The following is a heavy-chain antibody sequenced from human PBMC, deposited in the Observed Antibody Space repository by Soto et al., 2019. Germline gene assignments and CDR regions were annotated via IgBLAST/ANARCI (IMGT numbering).Heavy chain of an antibody. Sequence: QVQLVESGGGVVQPGRSLRLSCAASGFTFSSYGMHWVRQAPGKGLEWVAVIWYDGSNKYYADSVKGRFTISRDKSKNTLYLQMNSMRAEDTAVYYCGRDRSWGSYCDYWGQGTLVTVAS. V-gene: IGHV3-33*01. D-gene: IGHD1-26*01. CDR1: GFTFSSYG. CDR2: IWYDGSNK. CDR3: GRDRSWGSYCDY. J-gene: IGHJ4*01.